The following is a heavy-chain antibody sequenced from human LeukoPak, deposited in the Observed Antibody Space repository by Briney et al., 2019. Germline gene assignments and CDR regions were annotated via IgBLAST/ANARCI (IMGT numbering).Heavy chain of an antibody. CDR2: ISNDGGST. J-gene: IGHJ5*02. CDR3: ATSMAGFNWFDP. Sequence: GGSLRLSCAASGFTFSSNWMHWVRQAPGKGLVWVSRISNDGGSTSYADSVKGRFTISRDNAKNTLYLQMSSLRAEDTAVYYCATSMAGFNWFDPWGQGTLVTVSS. D-gene: IGHD6-19*01. V-gene: IGHV3-74*01. CDR1: GFTFSSNW.